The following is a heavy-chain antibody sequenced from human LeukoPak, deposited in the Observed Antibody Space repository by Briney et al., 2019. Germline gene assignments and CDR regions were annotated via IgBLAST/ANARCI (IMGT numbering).Heavy chain of an antibody. CDR1: GFAFSGYE. CDR3: ARGGTYYPY. Sequence: GGSLRLSCAASGFAFSGYEMNWVRQAPGKGLEWVSYISNSGSTIYYADSVKGRFTISRDNAKNSLYLQMNSLRAEDTAVYYCARGGTYYPYWGQGTLVTVSS. V-gene: IGHV3-48*03. D-gene: IGHD1-26*01. CDR2: ISNSGSTI. J-gene: IGHJ4*02.